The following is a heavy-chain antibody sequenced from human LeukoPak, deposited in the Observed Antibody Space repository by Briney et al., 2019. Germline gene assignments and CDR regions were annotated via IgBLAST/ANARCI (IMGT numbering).Heavy chain of an antibody. V-gene: IGHV1-18*01. CDR2: ISAYNGNT. Sequence: ASVKVSCKASGYTFTSYGISWVRQAPGQGLEWMGWISAYNGNTNYAQKLQGRVTMTTDTSTSTAYMELRSLRSDDTAVYYCAGDSRDYYDSIYWGQGTLVTVSS. D-gene: IGHD3-22*01. J-gene: IGHJ4*02. CDR1: GYTFTSYG. CDR3: AGDSRDYYDSIY.